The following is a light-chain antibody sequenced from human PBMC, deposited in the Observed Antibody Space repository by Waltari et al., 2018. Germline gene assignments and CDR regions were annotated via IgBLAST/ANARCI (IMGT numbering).Light chain of an antibody. V-gene: IGKV3-11*01. CDR3: HQRSDWGT. CDR2: DTS. J-gene: IGKJ4*01. Sequence: EIVLTRSPATLSLSPGERAPLSCRASQSISNYLAWYQQKRGQAPRLLLYDTSNRATGIPARFSGSGSGTEFTLTISSLEPEDFAVYYCHQRSDWGTFGGGTKVEI. CDR1: QSISNY.